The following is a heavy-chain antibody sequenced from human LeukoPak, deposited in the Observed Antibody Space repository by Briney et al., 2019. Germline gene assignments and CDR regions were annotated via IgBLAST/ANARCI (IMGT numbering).Heavy chain of an antibody. Sequence: GRSLRLSCAASGFTFSSYGMHWVRQAPGKGLEWVAVISYDGSNKYYADSVKGRFTISRDNSKNTLYLQMNSLRAEDTAVYYCAKDLYDSSGYYLDYWGQGTLVTVSS. CDR2: ISYDGSNK. CDR1: GFTFSSYG. J-gene: IGHJ4*02. V-gene: IGHV3-30*18. CDR3: AKDLYDSSGYYLDY. D-gene: IGHD3-22*01.